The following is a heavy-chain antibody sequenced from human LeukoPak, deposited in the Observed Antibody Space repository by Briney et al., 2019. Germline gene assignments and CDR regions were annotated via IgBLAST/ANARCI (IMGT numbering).Heavy chain of an antibody. CDR3: ARYGLLRLSEINAFHI. Sequence: SETLSLTRTVSGGSISHSNYYWVWIRQPPGKGLEWIGSIYYNGNTYYSPSLKSRVTISIDTSKNHFSLKLNSVTAADTAVYYCARYGLLRLSEINAFHIWGQGTMVTVSS. V-gene: IGHV4-39*07. CDR2: IYYNGNT. D-gene: IGHD5-18*01. CDR1: GGSISHSNYY. J-gene: IGHJ3*02.